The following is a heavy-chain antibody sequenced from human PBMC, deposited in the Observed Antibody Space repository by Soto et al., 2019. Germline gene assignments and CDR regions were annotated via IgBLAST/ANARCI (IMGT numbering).Heavy chain of an antibody. Sequence: EVLLVETGGALIQPGGALRLSCAASGFDVSYNYMSWVRQAPGKGLEWVSIIHPDGATYYAGSVKGRFTISRDNSKNTVHLQLNDRRGDDTAVYYCGRIAVDEGFDPWGQRTLVTVSS. CDR2: IHPDGAT. CDR3: GRIAVDEGFDP. D-gene: IGHD6-19*01. J-gene: IGHJ5*02. CDR1: GFDVSYNY. V-gene: IGHV3-53*02.